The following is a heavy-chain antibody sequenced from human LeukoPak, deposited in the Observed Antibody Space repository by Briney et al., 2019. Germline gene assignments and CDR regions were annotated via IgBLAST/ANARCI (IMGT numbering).Heavy chain of an antibody. J-gene: IGHJ5*02. Sequence: GGSLRLSCAASGFSFSSYAMSWVRQAPGKGLEWVSSFSGSGGSTYYADSVKGRFTISRDNSKNTLYLQMNSLRAEDTAVYYCARDFNSWYNNWFDPWGQGTLVTVSS. CDR3: ARDFNSWYNNWFDP. CDR2: FSGSGGST. V-gene: IGHV3-23*01. D-gene: IGHD6-13*01. CDR1: GFSFSSYA.